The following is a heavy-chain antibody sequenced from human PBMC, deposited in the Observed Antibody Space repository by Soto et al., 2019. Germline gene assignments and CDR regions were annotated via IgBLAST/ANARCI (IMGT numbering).Heavy chain of an antibody. D-gene: IGHD3-10*01. CDR1: GFSFTTYL. CDR3: ARLNYYGSGSYYAGCAFDI. V-gene: IGHV5-51*01. J-gene: IGHJ3*02. Sequence: GESLKISCKGSGFSFTTYLIAWVRQMPGKGLEWMGIIYPGDSKTTYSPSFQGQVTISADKSISTAYLQWSSLKASDTAMYYCARLNYYGSGSYYAGCAFDIWGQGTMVTVSS. CDR2: IYPGDSKT.